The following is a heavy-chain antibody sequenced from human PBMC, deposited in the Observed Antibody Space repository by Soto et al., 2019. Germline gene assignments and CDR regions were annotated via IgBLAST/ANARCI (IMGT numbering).Heavy chain of an antibody. J-gene: IGHJ6*02. D-gene: IGHD2-2*01. CDR2: INPSGGST. Sequence: QVQLVQSGAEVKRPGASVKISCMASGYTFTSYYIHWVRQAPGQGLEWMGVINPSGGSTIYAQKFQGRVIMTSDTSTTTVFMELSSLRSDDTAVYYCARDQKNRYDHTSPNYYYFGMDVWGQGTTVTVFS. CDR3: ARDQKNRYDHTSPNYYYFGMDV. CDR1: GYTFTSYY. V-gene: IGHV1-46*01.